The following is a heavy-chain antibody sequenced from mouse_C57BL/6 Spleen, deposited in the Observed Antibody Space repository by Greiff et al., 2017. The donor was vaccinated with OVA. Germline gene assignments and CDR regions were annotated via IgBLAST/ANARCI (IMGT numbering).Heavy chain of an antibody. CDR1: GYTFTSYW. CDR2: IHPNSGST. D-gene: IGHD1-1*01. Sequence: QVQLQQPGAELVKPGASVKLSCKASGYTFTSYWMHWVKQRPGQGLEWIGMIHPNSGSTNYNEKFKSKATLTVDKSSSTAYMQLSSLTSEDSAVYYCARFHYYGSSPGFAYWGQGTLVTVSA. V-gene: IGHV1-64*01. CDR3: ARFHYYGSSPGFAY. J-gene: IGHJ3*01.